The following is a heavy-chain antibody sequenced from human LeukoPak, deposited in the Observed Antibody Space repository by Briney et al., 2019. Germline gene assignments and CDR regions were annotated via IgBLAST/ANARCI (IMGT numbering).Heavy chain of an antibody. CDR2: ISVIGGVR. Sequence: GGSLRLSCAASGFTFSRYWMNWACQAPGKGLGWVSYISVIGGVRSYADSVKGRFTISRDDARNSLYLQMNSLKDEDTAVYYCARGDHSSGWVIGYWGQGTLVTVSS. CDR3: ARGDHSSGWVIGY. V-gene: IGHV3-48*02. D-gene: IGHD6-19*01. CDR1: GFTFSRYW. J-gene: IGHJ4*02.